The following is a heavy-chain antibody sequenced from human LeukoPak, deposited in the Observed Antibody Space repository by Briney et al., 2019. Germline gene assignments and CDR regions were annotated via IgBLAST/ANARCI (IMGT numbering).Heavy chain of an antibody. J-gene: IGHJ6*03. CDR2: IRYDGSNK. CDR3: AKSQGSGYYYMDI. CDR1: GFTFSSYG. Sequence: GGSLRLSCAAFGFTFSSYGMHWVRQAPGKGLEWVAFIRYDGSNKYYADSVKGRFTISRDNSKNTLYLQMNSLRPEDTAVYYCAKSQGSGYYYMDIWGRGTTVTVSS. V-gene: IGHV3-30*02. D-gene: IGHD3-3*01.